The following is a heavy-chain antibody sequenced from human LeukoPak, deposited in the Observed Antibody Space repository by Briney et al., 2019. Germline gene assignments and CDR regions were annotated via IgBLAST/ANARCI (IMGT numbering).Heavy chain of an antibody. CDR1: GGSVSSSSYS. Sequence: SETLSLTCTVSGGSVSSSSYSWGWIRQPPGKGLEWIGSIYYSGSTYYNPSLKSRVTISVDTSKNQFSLKLSSVTAADTAVYFCAGQTRPFRWGQGTLVTVSS. J-gene: IGHJ4*02. V-gene: IGHV4-39*01. D-gene: IGHD6-6*01. CDR3: AGQTRPFR. CDR2: IYYSGST.